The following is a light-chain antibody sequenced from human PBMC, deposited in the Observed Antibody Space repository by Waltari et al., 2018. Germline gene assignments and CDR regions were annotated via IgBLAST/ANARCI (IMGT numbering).Light chain of an antibody. J-gene: IGLJ1*01. CDR1: NIGRKS. CDR2: RDT. Sequence: SYVLTQPPSMSVAPGQPATIVCGGENIGRKSVHWYQPKPGQAPVLVVYRDTDRPSGIAERFSGSNSGNTATLSIGRVEAGDEATYYCQVWDVNIYDFVFGTGTTVTVL. V-gene: IGLV3-21*02. CDR3: QVWDVNIYDFV.